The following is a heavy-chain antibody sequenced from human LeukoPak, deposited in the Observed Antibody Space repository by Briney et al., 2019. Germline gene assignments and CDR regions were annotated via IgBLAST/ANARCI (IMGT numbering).Heavy chain of an antibody. D-gene: IGHD4-17*01. V-gene: IGHV3-48*02. CDR1: GFTFSIYS. CDR3: ARDRDYAFDS. Sequence: GGSLRLSCAASGFTFSIYSMNWVRQAPGMGLVWVSYIGGTHSNIYYADSVKGRFTISRDDAKNSLYLQMNSLRDEDTAVYYCARDRDYAFDSWGQGTLVTVSS. J-gene: IGHJ4*02. CDR2: IGGTHSNI.